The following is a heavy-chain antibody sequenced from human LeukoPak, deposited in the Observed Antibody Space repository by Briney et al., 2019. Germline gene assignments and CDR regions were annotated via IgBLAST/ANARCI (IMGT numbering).Heavy chain of an antibody. CDR2: IYYSGST. D-gene: IGHD3-22*01. Sequence: SETLSLTCTVSGGSISSYYWSWIRQPPGKGLEWIGYIYYSGSTNYNPSLKSRVTMSVDTSKNQFSLKLSSVTAADTAVYYCARGDYDSRHHFVDWGQGTLVTVSS. J-gene: IGHJ4*02. CDR1: GGSISSYY. CDR3: ARGDYDSRHHFVD. V-gene: IGHV4-59*12.